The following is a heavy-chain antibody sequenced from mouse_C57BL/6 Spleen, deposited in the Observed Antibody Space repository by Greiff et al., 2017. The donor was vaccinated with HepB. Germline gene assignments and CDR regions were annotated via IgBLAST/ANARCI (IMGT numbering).Heavy chain of an antibody. CDR3: ARSRDGYYEGFAY. V-gene: IGHV1-64*01. D-gene: IGHD2-3*01. CDR2: IHPNSGST. CDR1: GYTFTSYW. J-gene: IGHJ3*01. Sequence: QVQLQQSGAELVKPGASVKLSCKASGYTFTSYWMHWVKQRPGQGLEWIGMIHPNSGSTNYNEKFKSKATLTVDKSSSTAYMQLSSLTSEDSAVYYCARSRDGYYEGFAYWGQVTLVTVSA.